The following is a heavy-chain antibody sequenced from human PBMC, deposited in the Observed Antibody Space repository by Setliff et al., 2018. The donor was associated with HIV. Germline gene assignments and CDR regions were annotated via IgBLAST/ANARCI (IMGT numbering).Heavy chain of an antibody. CDR1: GFTVSNYK. V-gene: IGHV3-7*03. Sequence: PGGSLRLSCVASGFTVSNYKMSWVRQAPGKGLEWVANINQDGSERYYMESVQGRFTISRDNIQNSLLLQMNSLTADDAAVYYCARVRTSTGAQYWGQGTLVTVSS. CDR3: ARVRTSTGAQY. CDR2: INQDGSER. J-gene: IGHJ4*02. D-gene: IGHD1-1*01.